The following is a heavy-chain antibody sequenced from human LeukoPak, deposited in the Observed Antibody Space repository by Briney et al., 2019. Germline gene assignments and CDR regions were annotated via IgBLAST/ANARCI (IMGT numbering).Heavy chain of an antibody. CDR3: ARVATIFGVVTDAFDI. V-gene: IGHV4-4*07. J-gene: IGHJ3*02. CDR1: GGSISSYY. CDR2: IYTSGST. Sequence: SETLSLTCTVSGGSISSYYWSWIRQPAGKGLEWIGRIYTSGSTNYNPSLKSRVTISVDKSKNQFSLKLSSVTAADTAVYCCARVATIFGVVTDAFDIWGQGTMVTVSS. D-gene: IGHD3-3*01.